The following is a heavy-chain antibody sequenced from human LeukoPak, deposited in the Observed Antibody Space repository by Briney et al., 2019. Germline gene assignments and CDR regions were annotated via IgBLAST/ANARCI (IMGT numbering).Heavy chain of an antibody. J-gene: IGHJ4*02. Sequence: SQTLSLTRTFSGGSISGYCWSWIRQPPGKGLEWIGYIYYSGSTNYNPSLESRATISVDTTKNQFSLKLSSVTAADTAVYHCARGFGDGWYGGVHYWGQGTLVTVSS. CDR3: ARGFGDGWYGGVHY. CDR2: IYYSGST. D-gene: IGHD6-19*01. V-gene: IGHV4-59*01. CDR1: GGSISGYC.